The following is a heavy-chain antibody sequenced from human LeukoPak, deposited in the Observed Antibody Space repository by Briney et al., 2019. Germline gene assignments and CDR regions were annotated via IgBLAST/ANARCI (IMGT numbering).Heavy chain of an antibody. CDR2: IDQDGSEK. Sequence: GGSLRLSGAASGFRFSKYWMSWVRQAPGKGLEWVANIDQDGSEKYYVDSVKGRFTISRDNAENSLYLQMNSLRAEDTAVYYCVRSQLGLDYWGQGTLVTVSS. D-gene: IGHD2-2*01. V-gene: IGHV3-7*01. CDR3: VRSQLGLDY. J-gene: IGHJ4*02. CDR1: GFRFSKYW.